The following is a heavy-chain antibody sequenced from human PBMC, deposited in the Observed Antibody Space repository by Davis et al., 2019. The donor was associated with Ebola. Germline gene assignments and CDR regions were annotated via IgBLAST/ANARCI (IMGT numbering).Heavy chain of an antibody. CDR3: AYLGGSSGWYNY. CDR1: GFPFHDYA. J-gene: IGHJ4*02. CDR2: ISWNSGNI. V-gene: IGHV3-9*01. Sequence: GGSLRLSCAASGFPFHDYAMHWVRQAPGKGLEWVSGISWNSGNIDYADSVKGRFTISRDNAQNSLYLQMNSLRAEDTALYYCAYLGGSSGWYNYWGQGTLVTVSS. D-gene: IGHD6-19*01.